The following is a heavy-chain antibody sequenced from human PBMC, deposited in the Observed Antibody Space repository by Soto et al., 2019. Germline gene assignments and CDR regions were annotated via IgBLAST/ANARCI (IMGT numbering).Heavy chain of an antibody. V-gene: IGHV3-33*01. CDR3: ARVFHLRSSWYGTTFDI. CDR1: GFTFSSYG. D-gene: IGHD6-13*01. CDR2: IWNDGSNK. Sequence: QVQLVESGGGVVQPVRSLRLSCAASGFTFSSYGLHWVRQAPGKGLEWVAVIWNDGSNKYYADSVKGRLTSSRNNSKNTLYLQMNSLRAEDTALYCCARVFHLRSSWYGTTFDIWGQGTMVTVSS. J-gene: IGHJ3*02.